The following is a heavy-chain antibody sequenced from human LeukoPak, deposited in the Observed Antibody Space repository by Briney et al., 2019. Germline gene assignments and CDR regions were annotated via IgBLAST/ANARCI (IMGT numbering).Heavy chain of an antibody. CDR2: IYYSGST. J-gene: IGHJ4*02. V-gene: IGHV4-59*12. Sequence: SETLSLTCTVSGGSISSYYWSWIRQPPGKGLEWIGYIYYSGSTNYNPSLKSRVTISVDTSKNQFSLKLSSVTAADMAVYYCARDPSAPDYEGNFDYWGQGTLVTVSS. D-gene: IGHD4-17*01. CDR1: GGSISSYY. CDR3: ARDPSAPDYEGNFDY.